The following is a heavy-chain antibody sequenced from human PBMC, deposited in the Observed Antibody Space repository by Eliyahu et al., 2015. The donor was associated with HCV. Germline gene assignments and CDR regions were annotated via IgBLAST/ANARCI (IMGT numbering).Heavy chain of an antibody. Sequence: EVQLVESGGGLVQPGGSLRLSCAASGFTFSSYWMSWVRQAPGKGLEWVANIKQDGSEKYYVDSVKGRFTISRDNAKNSLYLQMNSLRAEDTAVYYCARVAREWLRFLGCDYWGQGTLVTVSS. CDR2: IKQDGSEK. J-gene: IGHJ4*02. V-gene: IGHV3-7*03. D-gene: IGHD5-12*01. CDR3: ARVAREWLRFLGCDY. CDR1: GFTFSSYW.